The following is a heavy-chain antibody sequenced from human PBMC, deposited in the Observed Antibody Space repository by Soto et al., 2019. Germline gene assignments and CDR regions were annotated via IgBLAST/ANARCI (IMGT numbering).Heavy chain of an antibody. J-gene: IGHJ4*02. V-gene: IGHV1-69*01. CDR1: GGTFSSNA. Sequence: QVQLVQSGAEVKKPGSSVKVSCKASGGTFSSNAINWVRQAPGQGLEWMGRIIPIFGTTDYAQRFQGRVTITADESTSTAYMELSSLRSEDTAVYYCARTRSRGQNYGYDYWGQGTQVPVSS. D-gene: IGHD5-18*01. CDR2: IIPIFGTT. CDR3: ARTRSRGQNYGYDY.